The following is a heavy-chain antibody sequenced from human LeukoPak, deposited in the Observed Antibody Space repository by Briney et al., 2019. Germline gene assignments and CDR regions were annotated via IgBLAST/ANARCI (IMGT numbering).Heavy chain of an antibody. V-gene: IGHV3-23*01. CDR3: AKDAEWELLHHY. CDR2: ISASGGST. D-gene: IGHD1-26*01. Sequence: GGSLRLSCAASGFTFSSSAMSWVRQVPGKGLEWVSGISASGGSTYYADSVKGRFTISRDNSKNTLYLQMNSLRAEDTAVYYCAKDAEWELLHHYWGQGTLVTVSS. CDR1: GFTFSSSA. J-gene: IGHJ4*02.